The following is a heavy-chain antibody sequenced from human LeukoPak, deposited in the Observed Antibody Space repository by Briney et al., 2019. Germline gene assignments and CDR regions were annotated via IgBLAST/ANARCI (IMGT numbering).Heavy chain of an antibody. CDR2: INHSGST. J-gene: IGHJ4*02. D-gene: IGHD2-2*01. V-gene: IGHV4-34*01. CDR3: ARLVVVVPAAITPQET. CDR1: GGSFSGYY. Sequence: PSETLSLTCAVYGGSFSGYYWSWIRQPPGKGLEWTGEINHSGSTNYNPSLKSRVTISVDTSKNQFSLKLSSVTAADTAVYYCARLVVVVPAAITPQETWGQGTLVTVSS.